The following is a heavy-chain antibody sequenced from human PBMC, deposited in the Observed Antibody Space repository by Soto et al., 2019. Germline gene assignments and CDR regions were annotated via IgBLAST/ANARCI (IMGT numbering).Heavy chain of an antibody. CDR3: ARDYGDYFDY. D-gene: IGHD4-17*01. J-gene: IGHJ4*02. CDR1: GASISSGTFY. Sequence: TSETLSLTCTVSGASISSGTFYWSWIRQPPGKGLEWIGYIYYSGSTNYNPSLKSRVTISVDTSKNQFSLKLSSVTAADTAVYYCARDYGDYFDYWGQGTLVTVSS. V-gene: IGHV4-61*01. CDR2: IYYSGST.